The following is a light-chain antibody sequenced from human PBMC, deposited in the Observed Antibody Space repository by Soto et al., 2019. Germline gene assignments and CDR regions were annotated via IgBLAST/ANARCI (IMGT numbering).Light chain of an antibody. CDR3: QTWGTGIWV. CDR2: LNSDGSH. J-gene: IGLJ3*02. CDR1: SGHSSYA. Sequence: QLVRTQSPSASASLGASVKDTCTLSSGHSSYAIAWHQQQPEKGPRYLMKLNSDGSHSKGDGIPDRFSGSSSGAERYLTISSLQSEDEADYYCQTWGTGIWVFGGETKLTVL. V-gene: IGLV4-69*01.